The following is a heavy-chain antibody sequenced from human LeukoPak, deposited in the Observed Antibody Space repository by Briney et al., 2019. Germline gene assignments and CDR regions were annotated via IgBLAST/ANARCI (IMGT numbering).Heavy chain of an antibody. V-gene: IGHV3-30-3*01. CDR2: ISYDGSNK. CDR3: ARDPEDNWGFDY. D-gene: IGHD7-27*01. CDR1: GFTFSSYA. J-gene: IGHJ4*02. Sequence: PGGSLRPSCAASGFTFSSYAMHWVRQAPGKGLEWVAVISYDGSNKYYADSVKGRFTISRDNSKNTLYLQMNSLRAEDTAVYYCARDPEDNWGFDYWGQGTLVTVSS.